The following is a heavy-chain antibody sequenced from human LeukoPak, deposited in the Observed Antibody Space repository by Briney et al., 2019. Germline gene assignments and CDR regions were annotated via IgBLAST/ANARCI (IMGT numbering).Heavy chain of an antibody. CDR2: IRYDGSHK. J-gene: IGHJ6*03. CDR1: GFTFSSYG. Sequence: GGSLRLSWAASGFTFSSYGMHWVRQAPGKGLEWVAFIRYDGSHKYYADSVRGRLTISRDNSQNTLYLQMNSLRAEDTAVYYCAKGSGYEHNYYYYYMDVWGKGTTVTISS. CDR3: AKGSGYEHNYYYYYMDV. D-gene: IGHD5-12*01. V-gene: IGHV3-30*02.